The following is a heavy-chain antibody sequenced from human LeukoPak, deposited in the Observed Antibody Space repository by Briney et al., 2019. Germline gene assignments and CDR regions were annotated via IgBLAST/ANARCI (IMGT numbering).Heavy chain of an antibody. Sequence: PGLSLRLSCAASGFTFSSYWMHWVRQAPGKGLVWVSRINCDGSITTYADSVKGRFTISGHNAKNSLYLEMTSLRAEDTALYYCASGSPAGDYWGQGALVTVSS. CDR3: ASGSPAGDY. J-gene: IGHJ4*02. CDR1: GFTFSSYW. D-gene: IGHD1-26*01. CDR2: INCDGSIT. V-gene: IGHV3-74*01.